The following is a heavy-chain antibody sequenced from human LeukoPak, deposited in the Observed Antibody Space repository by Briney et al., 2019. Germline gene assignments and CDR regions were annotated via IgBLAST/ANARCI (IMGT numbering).Heavy chain of an antibody. D-gene: IGHD1/OR15-1a*01. V-gene: IGHV4-61*02. CDR1: GGSIRSGSYY. CDR2: IYTSGST. J-gene: IGHJ6*03. Sequence: SQTLSLTCTVSGGSIRSGSYYWSWIRQPAGKGLEWIGRIYTSGSTNYNPSLKSRVTISVDTSKNQFSLKLSSVTAADTAVYYCARAQNTYYYYYMDVWGKGTTVTVSS. CDR3: ARAQNTYYYYYMDV.